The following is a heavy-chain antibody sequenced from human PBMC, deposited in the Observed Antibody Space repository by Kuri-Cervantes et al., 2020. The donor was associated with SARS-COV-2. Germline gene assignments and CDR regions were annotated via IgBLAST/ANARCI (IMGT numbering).Heavy chain of an antibody. V-gene: IGHV2-70*11. CDR1: GFSLTTGGMC. Sequence: SGPTLVKPTQTLTLTCTFSGFSLTTGGMCVAWIRQPPGKSLEWLARIDWDDDKYYKTSLNTRLIISKDTSKDQVVLTMTNMDPVDTATYYCVRIREATVTADYWGQGTLVTVSS. J-gene: IGHJ4*02. CDR3: VRIREATVTADY. CDR2: IDWDDDK. D-gene: IGHD4-11*01.